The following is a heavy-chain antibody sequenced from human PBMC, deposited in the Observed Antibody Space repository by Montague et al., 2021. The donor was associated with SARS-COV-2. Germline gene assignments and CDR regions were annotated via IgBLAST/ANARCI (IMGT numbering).Heavy chain of an antibody. CDR2: IYYSGRT. Sequence: SETLSLTCTVSGDSISTSYWAWIRQPPGKGLEWIGYIYYSGRTSYNSSLKSRVTISEDTPKNQFSLKLSSVTAADTAVYYCARSLDPSGTYYLPYWGQGTLVTVSS. J-gene: IGHJ4*02. CDR3: ARSLDPSGTYYLPY. CDR1: GDSISTSY. V-gene: IGHV4-59*01. D-gene: IGHD3-10*01.